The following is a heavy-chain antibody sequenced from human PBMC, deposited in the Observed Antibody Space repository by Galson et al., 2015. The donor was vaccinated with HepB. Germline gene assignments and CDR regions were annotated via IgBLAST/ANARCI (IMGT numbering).Heavy chain of an antibody. D-gene: IGHD6-13*01. V-gene: IGHV1-69*04. CDR1: GGTFSSYA. CDR2: IIPILGIA. CDR3: ARDRGDAPEQQLVQTPFLGPYYYYGMDV. J-gene: IGHJ6*02. Sequence: SVKVSCKASGGTFSSYAISWVRQAPGQGLEWMGRIIPILGIANYAQKFQGRVTITADKSTSTAYMELSSLRSEDTAVYYCARDRGDAPEQQLVQTPFLGPYYYYGMDVWGQGTTVTVSS.